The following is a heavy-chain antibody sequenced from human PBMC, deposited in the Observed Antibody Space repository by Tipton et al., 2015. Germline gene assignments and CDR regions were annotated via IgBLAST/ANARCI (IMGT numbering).Heavy chain of an antibody. CDR3: ARSGYTYGMDV. Sequence: TLSLTCSVSGGSLSSGGFSWSWLRQPPGKGLEWIGYIYQGGSTYYNPSLKSRVTMSVDRPKNQFSLKLTSVTAADTAVYYCARSGYTYGMDVWGQGTTVTVSS. J-gene: IGHJ6*02. V-gene: IGHV4-30-2*01. D-gene: IGHD5-12*01. CDR1: GGSLSSGGFS. CDR2: IYQGGST.